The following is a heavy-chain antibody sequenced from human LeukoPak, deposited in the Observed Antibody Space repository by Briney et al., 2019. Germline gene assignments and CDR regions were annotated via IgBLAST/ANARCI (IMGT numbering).Heavy chain of an antibody. V-gene: IGHV3-74*01. CDR1: GFSFSKYW. CDR2: IKVDGTYT. J-gene: IGHJ4*02. D-gene: IGHD3-9*01. Sequence: GGSLRLSCAASGFSFSKYWMHWVRQTPGEGLVWVARIKVDGTYTSYADSVKGRFTISRDNARNTVFLQMNSLRAEDTAVYYCARDFDMGITPGDDFDFWGQGTLVTVSS. CDR3: ARDFDMGITPGDDFDF.